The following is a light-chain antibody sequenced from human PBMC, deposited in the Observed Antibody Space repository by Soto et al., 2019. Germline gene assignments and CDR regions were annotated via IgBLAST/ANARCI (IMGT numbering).Light chain of an antibody. V-gene: IGLV2-14*01. CDR2: EVT. CDR3: NSYTTLSNRV. CDR1: STDIGAYNY. J-gene: IGLJ1*01. Sequence: QSALTQPASVSGSPGQSITVSCTGTSTDIGAYNYVSWYQQHPGKAPKLLIYEVTNRPSGVSNRFSGSKSGNTASLTISRLQAEDEANYYCNSYTTLSNRVFGTGTKLTVL.